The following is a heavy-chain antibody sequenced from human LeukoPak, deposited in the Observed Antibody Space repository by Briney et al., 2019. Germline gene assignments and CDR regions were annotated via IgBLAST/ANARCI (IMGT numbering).Heavy chain of an antibody. CDR3: SGDTGWYFDL. CDR1: GFTFSGYW. Sequence: GGSLRLSCAASGFTFSGYWMHWVRQPPGKGLVWVSRITGDGSSTTYADSVKGRFTISRDNAKNTLSLQMISLRAEDTAEYYCSGDTGWYFDLRGGGTLVTVPA. CDR2: ITGDGSST. J-gene: IGHJ2*01. V-gene: IGHV3-74*01.